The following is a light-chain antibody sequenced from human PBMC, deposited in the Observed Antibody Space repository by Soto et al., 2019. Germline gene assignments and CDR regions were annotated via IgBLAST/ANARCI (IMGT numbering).Light chain of an antibody. CDR3: QQYYNWPPLT. CDR2: GAS. J-gene: IGKJ4*01. V-gene: IGKV3-15*01. CDR1: QSVSSN. Sequence: EIVMTQSPATLSVSPGERATLSCRASQSVSSNLAWYQQKLGQAPRLLIYGASTRATGIPARFSGSGCGTEFTLTISSRQSEDVSVYYCQQYYNWPPLTFGGGTKVEIK.